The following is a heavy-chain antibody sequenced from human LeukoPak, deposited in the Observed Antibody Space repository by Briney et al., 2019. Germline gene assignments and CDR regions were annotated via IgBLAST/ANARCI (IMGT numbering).Heavy chain of an antibody. CDR3: ARPRSSGSYYWDAFDI. D-gene: IGHD3-10*01. CDR2: IYPGNSDT. V-gene: IGHV5-51*01. Sequence: GESLKISCKGSGYTFTSYWIAWVRQMPGKGLEWMGIIYPGNSDTRYSPSFQGEVTISADKSITTAYLQWSSLKASDTAIYYCARPRSSGSYYWDAFDIWGQGTRVTVPS. J-gene: IGHJ3*02. CDR1: GYTFTSYW.